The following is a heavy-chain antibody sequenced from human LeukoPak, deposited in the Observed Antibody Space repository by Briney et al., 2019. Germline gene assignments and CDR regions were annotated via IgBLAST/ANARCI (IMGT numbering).Heavy chain of an antibody. Sequence: ASVKVSCKASGYTFTSYYMHWVRQAPGQGLEWMGIINPSGGSTSYAQKFQGRVTMTRDTSTSTVYMELSSLRSEDTAVYYRARDMDHVVATSPFDYWGQGTLVTVSS. CDR3: ARDMDHVVATSPFDY. J-gene: IGHJ4*02. CDR2: INPSGGST. D-gene: IGHD5-12*01. CDR1: GYTFTSYY. V-gene: IGHV1-46*01.